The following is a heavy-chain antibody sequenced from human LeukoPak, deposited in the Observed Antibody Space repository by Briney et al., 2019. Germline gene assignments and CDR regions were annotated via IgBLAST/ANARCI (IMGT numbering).Heavy chain of an antibody. Sequence: GGSLRLSCAASGFTFSSYSMNWVRQAPGKGLEWVSSISSSSSYIYYADSVEGRFAISRDNAKNSLYLQMNSLRAEDTAVYYCARDTPDPSSGSRGANDYWGQGTLVTVSS. CDR2: ISSSSSYI. CDR3: ARDTPDPSSGSRGANDY. J-gene: IGHJ4*02. V-gene: IGHV3-21*01. D-gene: IGHD1-26*01. CDR1: GFTFSSYS.